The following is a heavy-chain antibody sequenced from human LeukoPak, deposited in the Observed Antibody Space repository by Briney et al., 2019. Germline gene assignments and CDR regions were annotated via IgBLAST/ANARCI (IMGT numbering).Heavy chain of an antibody. CDR1: GGSISSYY. D-gene: IGHD3-22*01. Sequence: PSETLSLTCTVSGGSISSYYWSWIRQPPGKGLEWIGYIYYSVSTNYNPSLKSRVTISVDTSKNQFSLKLSSVTAADTAVYYCARHRPYDSNYYFDYWGQGTLVTVSS. V-gene: IGHV4-59*08. CDR2: IYYSVST. J-gene: IGHJ4*02. CDR3: ARHRPYDSNYYFDY.